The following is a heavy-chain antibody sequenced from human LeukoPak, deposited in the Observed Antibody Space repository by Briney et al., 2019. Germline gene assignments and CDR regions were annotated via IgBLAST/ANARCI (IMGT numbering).Heavy chain of an antibody. Sequence: GGSLRLSCAASGFTFSNAWMSWVRQAPGKGLEWVGRIKSKTDGGTTDYAAPVKGRFTISRDDSKNTLYLQMNSLKTEDTAVYYCTTGGLYSDYYDSSGYDYWGQGTLVTVS. CDR1: GFTFSNAW. J-gene: IGHJ4*02. CDR3: TTGGLYSDYYDSSGYDY. V-gene: IGHV3-15*01. CDR2: IKSKTDGGTT. D-gene: IGHD3-22*01.